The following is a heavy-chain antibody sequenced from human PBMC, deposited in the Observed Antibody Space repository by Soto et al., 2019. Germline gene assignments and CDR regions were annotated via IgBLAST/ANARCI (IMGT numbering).Heavy chain of an antibody. D-gene: IGHD3-16*01. CDR2: ISSSSSYI. Sequence: GGSLRLSCAASGFTFSSYSMNWVRQAPGKGLEWVSSISSSSSYIYYADSVKGRFTISRDNAKNSLYLQMNSLRAEDTAVYYCARDPTLFYDYVWTLGAFDIWGQGTMVTVSS. J-gene: IGHJ3*02. CDR1: GFTFSSYS. CDR3: ARDPTLFYDYVWTLGAFDI. V-gene: IGHV3-21*01.